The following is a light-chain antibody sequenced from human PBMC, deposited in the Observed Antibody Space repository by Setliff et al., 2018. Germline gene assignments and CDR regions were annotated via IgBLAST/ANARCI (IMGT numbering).Light chain of an antibody. Sequence: QSARAQPPSVSGAPGQGVTISCTGSSSNIGAGFHVHWYQQLPGTAPKLLIYANTNRPSGVPDRFSASKSGTSASLAITGLQAEDEADYYCQSFDTSLSGPYVFGTGTKVT. CDR2: ANT. CDR1: SSNIGAGFH. CDR3: QSFDTSLSGPYV. J-gene: IGLJ1*01. V-gene: IGLV1-40*01.